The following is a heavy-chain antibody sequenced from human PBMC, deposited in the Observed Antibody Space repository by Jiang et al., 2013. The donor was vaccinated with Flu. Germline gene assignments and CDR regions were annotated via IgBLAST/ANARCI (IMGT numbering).Heavy chain of an antibody. J-gene: IGHJ6*02. Sequence: HSGAEVKKPGASVKVSCKASGYTFPNSAMHWVRQAPGQRLEWMGWINAGNGNRKYSQAFQGRLTLTRDTSASTAYMELISLRSEDTAVYYCARGSLVEYQLLVYSMDVWGQGTTVTVSS. D-gene: IGHD2-2*01. CDR3: ARGSLVEYQLLVYSMDV. V-gene: IGHV1-3*01. CDR1: GYTFPNSA. CDR2: INAGNGNR.